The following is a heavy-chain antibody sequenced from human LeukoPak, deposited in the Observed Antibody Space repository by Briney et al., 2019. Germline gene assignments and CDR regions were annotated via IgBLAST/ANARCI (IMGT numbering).Heavy chain of an antibody. V-gene: IGHV1-69*13. CDR2: IIPIFGTA. J-gene: IGHJ4*01. CDR1: GSTFSSYA. D-gene: IGHD2-15*01. Sequence: SVKVSCKASGSTFSSYAISWVRQAPGQGLEWMGGIIPIFGTANYAQKFQGRVTITADESTSTACMELSSRGSEDPAVYYCARDLRPHCRGGRRYALDYWGQGTPVT. CDR3: ARDLRPHCRGGRRYALDY.